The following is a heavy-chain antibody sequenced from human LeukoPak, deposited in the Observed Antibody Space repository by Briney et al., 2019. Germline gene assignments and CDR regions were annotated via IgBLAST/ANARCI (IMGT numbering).Heavy chain of an antibody. CDR1: GFTFSSYA. J-gene: IGHJ4*02. D-gene: IGHD3-10*01. V-gene: IGHV3-23*01. Sequence: GGSLRLSFPASGFTFSSYARSWFAQAPGKGLEGVSAISGSGGSTYYADSVKGRFTISRDNSKNTLYLQMNSLRAEDTAVYYCASLRGGYGHDYWGQGTLVTVSS. CDR3: ASLRGGYGHDY. CDR2: ISGSGGST.